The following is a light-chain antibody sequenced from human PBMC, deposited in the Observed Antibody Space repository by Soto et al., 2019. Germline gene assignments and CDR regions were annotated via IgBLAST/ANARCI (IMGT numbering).Light chain of an antibody. J-gene: IGKJ4*01. CDR2: AAS. CDR1: QGITNW. Sequence: DIQMTQSPSSVSASVGDRVTITCRASQGITNWLAWYQQKPGKAPKLLIYAASGLPSGVPSRFSGSGSGTDFTLTISSLQPDDFATYYCQQYNSYPLTFGGGTKVDIK. V-gene: IGKV1D-16*01. CDR3: QQYNSYPLT.